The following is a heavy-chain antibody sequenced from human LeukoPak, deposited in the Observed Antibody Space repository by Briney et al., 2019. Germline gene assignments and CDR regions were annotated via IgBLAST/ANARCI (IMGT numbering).Heavy chain of an antibody. Sequence: PRRSLRLSCAASGFTVSSNYMNWVRQAPGKGLEWVSVIYSGGTTYYADSVKGRFTISRDSSKNTLYLQMNSLRGEDTAVYYCARGRGDVIDYWGQGTLVTVSS. CDR3: ARGRGDVIDY. D-gene: IGHD4-17*01. CDR2: IYSGGTT. CDR1: GFTVSSNY. J-gene: IGHJ4*02. V-gene: IGHV3-53*01.